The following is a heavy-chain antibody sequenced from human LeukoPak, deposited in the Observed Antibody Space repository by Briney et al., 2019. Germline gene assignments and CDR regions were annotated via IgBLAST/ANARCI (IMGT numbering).Heavy chain of an antibody. J-gene: IGHJ4*02. V-gene: IGHV4-34*01. CDR3: ARGLGLLGGYYFDY. D-gene: IGHD3-22*01. CDR2: INHSGST. CDR1: GGSFSGYY. Sequence: KPSETLSLTFAVYGGSFSGYYWSWIRQPPGKGLEWIGEINHSGSTNYNPSLKSRVTISVDTSKNQLSLKLSSVTAADTAVYYCARGLGLLGGYYFDYWGQGTLVTVSS.